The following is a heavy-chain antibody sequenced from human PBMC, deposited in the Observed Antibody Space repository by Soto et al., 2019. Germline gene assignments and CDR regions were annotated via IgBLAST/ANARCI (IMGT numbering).Heavy chain of an antibody. Sequence: EWVSSISSSSSYIYYADSVKGRFTISRDNSKNTLYLQMNSLRAEDTAVYYCAKAGYSYGPGDAYYGMDVWGQGTT. CDR3: AKAGYSYGPGDAYYGMDV. CDR2: ISSSSSYI. J-gene: IGHJ6*02. D-gene: IGHD5-18*01. V-gene: IGHV3-21*04.